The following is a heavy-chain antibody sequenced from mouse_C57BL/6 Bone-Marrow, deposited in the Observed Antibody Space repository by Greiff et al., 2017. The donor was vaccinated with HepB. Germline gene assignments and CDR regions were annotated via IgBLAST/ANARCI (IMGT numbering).Heavy chain of an antibody. CDR3: ARGGWLPLYYYAMDY. D-gene: IGHD2-3*01. V-gene: IGHV5-16*01. Sequence: EVKLVESEGGLVQPGSSMKLSCTASGFTFSDYYMAWVRQVPEKGLEWVANINYDGSSTYYLDSLKSRFIISRDIAKNILYLQMSSLKSEDTATYYCARGGWLPLYYYAMDYWGQGTSVTVSS. CDR2: INYDGSST. CDR1: GFTFSDYY. J-gene: IGHJ4*01.